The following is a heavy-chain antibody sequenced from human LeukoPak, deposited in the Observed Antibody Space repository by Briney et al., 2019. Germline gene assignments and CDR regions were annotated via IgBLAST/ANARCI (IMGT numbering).Heavy chain of an antibody. J-gene: IGHJ6*04. CDR2: ISSSGSTI. V-gene: IGHV3-48*03. CDR3: ARNSGSYMNLYYYGMDV. D-gene: IGHD3-10*01. CDR1: GFTFSSYE. Sequence: GGSLRLSCAASGFTFSSYEMNWVRQAPGKGLEWVSYISSSGSTIYYADSVKGRFTISRDNAKNSLYLQMNSLRAEDTAVYYCARNSGSYMNLYYYGMDVWGKGTTVTVSS.